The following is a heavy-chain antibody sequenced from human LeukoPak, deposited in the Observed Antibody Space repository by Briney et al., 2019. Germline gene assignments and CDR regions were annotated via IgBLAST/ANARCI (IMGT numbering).Heavy chain of an antibody. CDR2: ITNSGTTI. J-gene: IGHJ1*01. CDR1: GFTFTDYY. CDR3: ARDGRYDILTGYFQD. D-gene: IGHD3-9*01. V-gene: IGHV3-11*01. Sequence: GGSLRLSCAASGFTFTDYYMSWIRQAPGKGLEWVSYITNSGTTIYYADSVKGRFTISRDNAKNSLYLQMNSLRAEDTAVYYCARDGRYDILTGYFQDWGQGTLVTVSS.